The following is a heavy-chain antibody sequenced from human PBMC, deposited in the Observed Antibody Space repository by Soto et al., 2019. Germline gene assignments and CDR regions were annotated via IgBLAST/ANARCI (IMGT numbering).Heavy chain of an antibody. Sequence: SETLSLTCTVSGGSLSSSSYYWGWIRQPPGKGLEWIGSIYYSGSTYYNPSLKSRVTISVDTSKNQFSLKLSSVTAADTAVYYCASSLLVAATVDYWGQGTLVTVSS. CDR3: ASSLLVAATVDY. CDR2: IYYSGST. J-gene: IGHJ4*02. D-gene: IGHD2-15*01. CDR1: GGSLSSSSYY. V-gene: IGHV4-39*01.